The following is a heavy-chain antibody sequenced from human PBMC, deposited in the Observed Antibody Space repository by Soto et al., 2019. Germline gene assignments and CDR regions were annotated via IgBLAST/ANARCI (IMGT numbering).Heavy chain of an antibody. CDR3: ARGTGTTITYYYYYMDV. V-gene: IGHV3-23*01. D-gene: IGHD1-7*01. Sequence: PGGSLILSCAASGFPFSGDAMSWVRQAPGKGLEWVSSISGSGGSTYYADSVKGRFTISRDNAKNALYLQMNSLRAGDTAVYYCARGTGTTITYYYYYMDVWGKGTTVTAP. J-gene: IGHJ6*03. CDR2: ISGSGGST. CDR1: GFPFSGDA.